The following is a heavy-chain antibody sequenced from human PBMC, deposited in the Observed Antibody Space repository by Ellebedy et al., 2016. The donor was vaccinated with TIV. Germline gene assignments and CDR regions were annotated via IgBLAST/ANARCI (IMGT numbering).Heavy chain of an antibody. D-gene: IGHD3-10*01. V-gene: IGHV4-30-2*01. CDR3: ARLIWVFGELFGQTYYFDY. CDR1: GGSISSGGYS. Sequence: LRLSXAVPGGSISSGGYSWSWIRQPPGTGLEWIGYIYHSGSTYYNPSLKSRVTISVDRSTNQFSLKLSSVTAADTAVYYCARLIWVFGELFGQTYYFDYWGQGTLVTVSS. CDR2: IYHSGST. J-gene: IGHJ4*02.